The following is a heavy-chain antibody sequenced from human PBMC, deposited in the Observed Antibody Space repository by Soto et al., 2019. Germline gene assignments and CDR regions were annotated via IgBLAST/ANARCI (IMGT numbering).Heavy chain of an antibody. V-gene: IGHV4-30-4*01. CDR3: ARGGGGITMIVVVIGDFDI. Sequence: SETLSLTCTVSGGSISSGDYYWSWIRQPPGKGLEWIGYIYYSGSTYYNPSLKSRVTISVDTSKNQFSLKLSSVTAADTAVYYCARGGGGITMIVVVIGDFDIWGQGTMVTVSS. CDR1: GGSISSGDYY. CDR2: IYYSGST. D-gene: IGHD3-22*01. J-gene: IGHJ3*02.